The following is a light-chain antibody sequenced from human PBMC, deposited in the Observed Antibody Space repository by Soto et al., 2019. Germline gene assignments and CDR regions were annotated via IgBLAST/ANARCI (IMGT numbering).Light chain of an antibody. CDR3: QHYNSYSEA. V-gene: IGKV1-5*03. J-gene: IGKJ1*01. CDR1: QTISSW. Sequence: DIQMTQSPSTLSGSVGDRVTITCRASQTISSWLAWYQQKPGKAPKLLIYNASTLNSGVPSRFSGSGSGTEFTLTISSLQPDDFATYYGQHYNSYSEAFGQGTKVELK. CDR2: NAS.